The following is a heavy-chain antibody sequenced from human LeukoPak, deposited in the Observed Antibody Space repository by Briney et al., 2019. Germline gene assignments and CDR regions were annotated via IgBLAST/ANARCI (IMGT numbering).Heavy chain of an antibody. Sequence: SETLSLTCAVYGGSFNTYYWTWIRQSPGKGPEWIGSIYYTGSTYHNPSLKSRVTISEDPSKNQFSLKLRSVTAADTAVYYCAREDGTAMDNAFDIWSQGTMVTVSS. CDR1: GGSFNTYY. V-gene: IGHV4-39*07. D-gene: IGHD5-18*01. CDR2: IYYTGST. CDR3: AREDGTAMDNAFDI. J-gene: IGHJ3*02.